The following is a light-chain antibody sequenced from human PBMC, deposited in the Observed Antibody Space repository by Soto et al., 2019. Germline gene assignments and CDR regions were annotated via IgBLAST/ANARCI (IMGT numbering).Light chain of an antibody. J-gene: IGLJ2*01. CDR1: SSDVGGYNY. Sequence: ALTQPRSVSGSPGQSVTISCTGTSSDVGGYNYVSWYQQHPGKAPKLMIYDVSKRPSGVPDRFSGSKSGNTASLTISGLQAEDEADYYCCSYAGSYSVVFGGGTKLTVL. V-gene: IGLV2-11*01. CDR3: CSYAGSYSVV. CDR2: DVS.